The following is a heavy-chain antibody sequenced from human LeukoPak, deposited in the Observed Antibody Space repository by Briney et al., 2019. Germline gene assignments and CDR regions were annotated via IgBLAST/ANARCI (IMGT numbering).Heavy chain of an antibody. V-gene: IGHV1-46*01. CDR1: GYTFTRHY. J-gene: IGHJ4*02. D-gene: IGHD3-3*01. CDR2: INPSSGGT. Sequence: ASVKVSCKASGYTFTRHYMNWVRQAPGQGLEWMGKINPSSGGTGYAQKFQGRVTMTRDTSTSTVYMELTSLRSEDTAVYYCARGGFLEWSHFDYWGQGTLVTVSS. CDR3: ARGGFLEWSHFDY.